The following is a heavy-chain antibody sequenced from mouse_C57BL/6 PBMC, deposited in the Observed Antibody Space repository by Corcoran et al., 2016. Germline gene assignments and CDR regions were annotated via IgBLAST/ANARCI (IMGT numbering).Heavy chain of an antibody. CDR2: INTYSGVP. Sequence: QIQLVQSGPELKKPGATVKISCKASGYTFTTYGMSWVNQAPGKGLKWMGWINTYSGVPTYADDFKGRFAFSLETSASTAYLQINNLKNEDTATYFCARAPLGSSYEAWFAYWGQGTLVTVSA. J-gene: IGHJ3*01. CDR1: GYTFTTYG. D-gene: IGHD1-1*01. V-gene: IGHV9-3*01. CDR3: ARAPLGSSYEAWFAY.